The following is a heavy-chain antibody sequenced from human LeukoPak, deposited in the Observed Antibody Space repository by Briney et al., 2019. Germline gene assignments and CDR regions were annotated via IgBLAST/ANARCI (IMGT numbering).Heavy chain of an antibody. CDR3: ARPKRGGYCTTTSCLPDY. V-gene: IGHV3-74*01. CDR1: GFTFSSYW. J-gene: IGHJ4*02. D-gene: IGHD2-2*03. Sequence: GGSLRLSCAASGFTFSSYWMHWVRQAPGKGLVWVSRINTDGSDTSYADSVKGRFTISRDNAKNTLYLQMNSLRAEDTAVYYCARPKRGGYCTTTSCLPDYWGQGTLVTVSS. CDR2: INTDGSDT.